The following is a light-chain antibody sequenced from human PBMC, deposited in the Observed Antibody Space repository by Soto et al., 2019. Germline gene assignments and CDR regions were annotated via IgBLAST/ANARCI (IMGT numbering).Light chain of an antibody. Sequence: QSALTQPASVSGSPGQSIPISCTGTSSDVGGYNYVSWYRQDPGKAPKLIIYDVNSRPSGISNRFSGSKSGNTASLTISGLQAEEDADYYCTSYTRSSSFSYVFGTGTKVTV. J-gene: IGLJ1*01. CDR2: DVN. V-gene: IGLV2-14*01. CDR1: SSDVGGYNY. CDR3: TSYTRSSSFSYV.